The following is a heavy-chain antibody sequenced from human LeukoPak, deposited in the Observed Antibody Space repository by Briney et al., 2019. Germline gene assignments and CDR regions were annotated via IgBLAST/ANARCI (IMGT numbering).Heavy chain of an antibody. Sequence: GGSLRLSCAASGFTFSDYYMSWIRQAPGKGLEWGSYISSSGSTIYYADSVKGRFTISRDNAKNSLYLQMNSLRAEDTAVYYCARSWNYGGFPNDYWGQGTLVTVSS. D-gene: IGHD1-7*01. CDR2: ISSSGSTI. V-gene: IGHV3-11*01. CDR1: GFTFSDYY. J-gene: IGHJ4*02. CDR3: ARSWNYGGFPNDY.